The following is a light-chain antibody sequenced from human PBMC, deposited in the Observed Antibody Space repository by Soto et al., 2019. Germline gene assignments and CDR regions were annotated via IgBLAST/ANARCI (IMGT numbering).Light chain of an antibody. V-gene: IGKV3-15*01. Sequence: EIVMTQSPATLSVSPGERATLSCRASQSVSSNLAWYQQKPGQAPRRLIYGASTRATGIPARFSGSGSGTEFTLTISSLQSEYFAVYYCQQYNSWPPFTFGPGTKVDIK. CDR2: GAS. J-gene: IGKJ3*01. CDR3: QQYNSWPPFT. CDR1: QSVSSN.